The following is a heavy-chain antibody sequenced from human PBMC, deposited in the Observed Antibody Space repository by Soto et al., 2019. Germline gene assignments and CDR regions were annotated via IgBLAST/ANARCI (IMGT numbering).Heavy chain of an antibody. V-gene: IGHV4-59*01. J-gene: IGHJ6*02. Sequence: QVQLQESGPGQVKPSETLSLTCTVSGDSISGYYWTWVRQPPGKGLEWIGYVYYTGSTKYTPSLGSRATISIDTSKNQFSLKLKSVTAADTAVYYCAREKVGASWYDFGVAVWGPGTMVTVSS. CDR3: AREKVGASWYDFGVAV. D-gene: IGHD1-26*01. CDR2: VYYTGST. CDR1: GDSISGYY.